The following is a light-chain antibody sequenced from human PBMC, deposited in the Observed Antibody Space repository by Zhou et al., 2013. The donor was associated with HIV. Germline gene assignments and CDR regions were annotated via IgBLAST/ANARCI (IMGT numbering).Light chain of an antibody. CDR2: AAS. CDR1: QSLGRY. J-gene: IGKJ4*01. Sequence: EIVLTQSPATLSLSPGERVTLSCTASQSLGRYLGWYQQKPGQAPRLLIYAASTRATGIPARFSGGGSGTEFTLTINSMQSEDFAVYYCQQYDNWPPLTFGGGTTVEIK. V-gene: IGKV3-15*01. CDR3: QQYDNWPPLT.